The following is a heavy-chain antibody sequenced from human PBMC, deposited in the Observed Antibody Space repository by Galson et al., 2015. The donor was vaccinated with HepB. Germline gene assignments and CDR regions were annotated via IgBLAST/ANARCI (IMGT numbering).Heavy chain of an antibody. V-gene: IGHV1-3*01. CDR3: AREDSGYDPYYFDY. CDR1: GYTFTSYA. CDR2: INAGNGNT. J-gene: IGHJ4*02. D-gene: IGHD5-12*01. Sequence: SVKVSCKASGYTFTSYAMHWVRQAPGQRLEWMGWINAGNGNTKYSQKFQGRVTITRDTSASTAYMELSSLRSEDTAVYYCAREDSGYDPYYFDYWGQGTLVPVPS.